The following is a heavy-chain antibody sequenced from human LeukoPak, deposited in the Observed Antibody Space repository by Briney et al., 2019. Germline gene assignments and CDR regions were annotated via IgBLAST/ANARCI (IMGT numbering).Heavy chain of an antibody. CDR1: GDSINSLDL. V-gene: IGHV4-4*02. CDR3: AGLVGRYSSGLYYYYFDY. CDR2: MYLSGTT. J-gene: IGHJ4*02. Sequence: ETLSLTCTVSGDSINSLDLWGWVRQPPGKGLEWIGEMYLSGTTHSNPSVKSRVTISIDKSKNQFFLNLSSVTAADTAVYYCAGLVGRYSSGLYYYYFDYWGQGTLVTVSS. D-gene: IGHD3-22*01.